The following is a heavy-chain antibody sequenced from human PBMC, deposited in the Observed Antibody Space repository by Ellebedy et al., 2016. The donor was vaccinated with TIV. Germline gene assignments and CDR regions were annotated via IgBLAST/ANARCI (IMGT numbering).Heavy chain of an antibody. Sequence: AASVKVSCKASGYTFTSYAMHWVRQAPGQRLEWMGWISAYNGNTNYAQKLQGRVTMTTDTSTSTAYMELRSLRSDDTAVYYCARVPSSSWLKNAFDIWGQGTMVTVSS. D-gene: IGHD6-13*01. J-gene: IGHJ3*02. CDR1: GYTFTSYA. CDR3: ARVPSSSWLKNAFDI. CDR2: ISAYNGNT. V-gene: IGHV1-18*01.